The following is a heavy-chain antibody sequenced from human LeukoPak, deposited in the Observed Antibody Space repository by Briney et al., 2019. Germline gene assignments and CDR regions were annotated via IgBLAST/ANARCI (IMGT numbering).Heavy chain of an antibody. CDR2: ISAYNGNT. CDR3: ARVPMVRGVIIPNWFDP. CDR1: GYTFTSYG. V-gene: IGHV1-18*04. Sequence: ASVTVSCMASGYTFTSYGISWVRQAPGQGLEWMGWISAYNGNTNYAQKLQGRVTMTTDTSTSTAYMELRSLRSDDTAVYYCARVPMVRGVIIPNWFDPWGQGTLVTVSS. D-gene: IGHD3-10*01. J-gene: IGHJ5*02.